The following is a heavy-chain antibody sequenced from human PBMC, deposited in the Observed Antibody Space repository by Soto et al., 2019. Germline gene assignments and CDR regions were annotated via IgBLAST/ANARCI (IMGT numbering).Heavy chain of an antibody. J-gene: IGHJ5*01. CDR2: VSSDGNTK. D-gene: IGHD4-17*01. CDR1: GFTFSSYA. V-gene: IGHV3-30*01. Sequence: QVHLVESGGGVVQPGRSVRLSCAGSGFTFSSYAMHWVRQAPGKGLEWVADVSSDGNTKYYAESVRGRFSISRDNSKNILYLQINGLRAEDTALYCCTRVQEGDYGLNWFDSWGQGALVTVSS. CDR3: TRVQEGDYGLNWFDS.